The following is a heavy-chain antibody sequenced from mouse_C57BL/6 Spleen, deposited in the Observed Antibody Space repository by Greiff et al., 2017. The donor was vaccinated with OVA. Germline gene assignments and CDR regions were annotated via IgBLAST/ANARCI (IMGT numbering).Heavy chain of an antibody. CDR3: ALITTVVPYWYFDV. CDR2: IDPSDSYT. V-gene: IGHV1-69*01. J-gene: IGHJ1*03. D-gene: IGHD1-1*01. Sequence: QVQLQQPGAELVMPGASVKLSCKASGYTFPSYWMHWVKQRPGQGLEWIGEIDPSDSYTNYNQKFKGKSTLTVDKSSSTAYMQLSSLTSEDSAVYYCALITTVVPYWYFDVWGTGTTVTVSS. CDR1: GYTFPSYW.